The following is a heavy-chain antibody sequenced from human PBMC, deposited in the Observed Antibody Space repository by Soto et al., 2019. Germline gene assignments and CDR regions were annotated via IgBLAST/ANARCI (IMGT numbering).Heavy chain of an antibody. D-gene: IGHD2-2*02. CDR3: AREASDIVVVPAAIYNWFDP. V-gene: IGHV4-31*11. Sequence: KPSETLSLTCAVSGGSISSGGYYWSWIRQHPGKGLEWIGYIYYSGSTYYNPSLKSRVTISVDTSKNQFSLKLSSVTAADTAVYYCAREASDIVVVPAAIYNWFDPWGQGTLVTVSS. CDR1: GGSISSGGYY. J-gene: IGHJ5*02. CDR2: IYYSGST.